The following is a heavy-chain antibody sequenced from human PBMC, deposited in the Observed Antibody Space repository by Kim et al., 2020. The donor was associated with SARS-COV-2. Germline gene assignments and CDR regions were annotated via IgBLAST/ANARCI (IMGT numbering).Heavy chain of an antibody. CDR2: IKSKTDGGTT. CDR3: TTEKWELPPYYFDY. J-gene: IGHJ4*02. Sequence: GGSLRLSCAASGFTFSNAWMSWVRQAPGKGLEWVGRIKSKTDGGTTDYAAPVKGRFTISRDDSKNTLYLQMNSLKTEDTAVYYCTTEKWELPPYYFDYWGQGTLVTVSS. CDR1: GFTFSNAW. D-gene: IGHD1-26*01. V-gene: IGHV3-15*01.